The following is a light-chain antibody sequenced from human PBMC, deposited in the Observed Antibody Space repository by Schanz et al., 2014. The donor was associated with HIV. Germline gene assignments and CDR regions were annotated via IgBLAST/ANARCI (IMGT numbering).Light chain of an antibody. CDR3: QQYNSYRYT. CDR2: KAS. J-gene: IGKJ2*01. CDR1: QSISSW. Sequence: IQMTQSPSTVSASVGDRVTITCRASQSISSWLAWYQQKPGKAPKLLIYKASSLESGVPSRFSGSGSGTXFTLTISSLQPDDFATYYCQQYNSYRYTFGQGTQLEIK. V-gene: IGKV1-5*03.